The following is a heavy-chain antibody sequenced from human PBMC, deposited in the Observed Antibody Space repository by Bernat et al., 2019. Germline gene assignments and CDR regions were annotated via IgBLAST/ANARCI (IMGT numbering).Heavy chain of an antibody. Sequence: QVQLQESGPGLVKPSQTLSLTCTVSGGSISSGGYYWSWIRQHPGKGLEWIGYIYYSGSTYYNPSLKSRVTISVDTSKNQFSLKLSSVTAADTAVYYCARDGGGDGDYDYYYYYHMDVWGKGTTVTVSS. D-gene: IGHD4-17*01. CDR1: GGSISSGGYY. V-gene: IGHV4-31*03. CDR2: IYYSGST. CDR3: ARDGGGDGDYDYYYYYHMDV. J-gene: IGHJ6*03.